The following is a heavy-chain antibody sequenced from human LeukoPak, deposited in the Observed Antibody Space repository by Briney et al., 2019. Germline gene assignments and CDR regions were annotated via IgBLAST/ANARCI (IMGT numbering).Heavy chain of an antibody. CDR2: IYPGDSDT. CDR3: ARHLRYSSDDSCSYYFDY. V-gene: IGHV5-51*01. Sequence: GESLQISCKGSGYSFTSYWIGWVRQMPGKGLEWMGIIYPGDSDTRYSPSFQGHVTISADKSINTAYLQWSSLKAPDTAMYYCARHLRYSSDDSCSYYFDYWGRGTLVTVSS. J-gene: IGHJ4*02. CDR1: GYSFTSYW. D-gene: IGHD2-15*01.